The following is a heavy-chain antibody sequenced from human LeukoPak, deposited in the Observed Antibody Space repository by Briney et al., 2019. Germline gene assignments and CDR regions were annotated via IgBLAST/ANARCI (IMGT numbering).Heavy chain of an antibody. V-gene: IGHV3-11*04. CDR2: ISSSGSTI. D-gene: IGHD5-18*01. CDR1: GFTFSDYY. J-gene: IGHJ4*02. CDR3: AVINTAMVPDY. Sequence: GGSLRLSCAASGFTFSDYYMSWIRQAPGKGVEWVSYISSSGSTIYYADSVKGRFTISRDNAKNSLYLQMNSLRAEDTAVYYCAVINTAMVPDYWGQGTLVTVSS.